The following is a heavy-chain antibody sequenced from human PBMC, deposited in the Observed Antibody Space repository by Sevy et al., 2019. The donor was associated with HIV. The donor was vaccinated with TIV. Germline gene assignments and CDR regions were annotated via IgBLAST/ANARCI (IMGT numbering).Heavy chain of an antibody. V-gene: IGHV3-33*01. CDR3: ARGLAALPGYYYGMDV. Sequence: GSLRLSCAASGFTFSSYGMHWVRQTPGKGLEWVGVIWYDGSKKNYGDSVKGRFTISRDNSKNTLYLQMNSLRAEDTAVYYCARGLAALPGYYYGMDVWGQGTTVTVSS. D-gene: IGHD6-6*01. CDR2: IWYDGSKK. J-gene: IGHJ6*02. CDR1: GFTFSSYG.